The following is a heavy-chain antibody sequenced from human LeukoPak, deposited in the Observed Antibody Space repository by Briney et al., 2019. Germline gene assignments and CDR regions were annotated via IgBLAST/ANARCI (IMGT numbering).Heavy chain of an antibody. CDR1: GFTFSSYA. CDR2: ISGSGGST. Sequence: GGSLRLSCAASGFTFSSYAMSWVRQAPGKGLEWVSAISGSGGSTYYADSVKGRFTISRDNSKNTLYLQMNSLRAEDTAVYYCAKSKYGGKSYYYGMDVWGQGTTVTVSS. J-gene: IGHJ6*02. V-gene: IGHV3-23*01. D-gene: IGHD4-23*01. CDR3: AKSKYGGKSYYYGMDV.